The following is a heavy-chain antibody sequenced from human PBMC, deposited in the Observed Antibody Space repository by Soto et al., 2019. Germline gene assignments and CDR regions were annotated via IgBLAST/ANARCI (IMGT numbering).Heavy chain of an antibody. CDR1: GFTFSSYA. CDR3: AKDRNGGYGLDYFDY. D-gene: IGHD5-12*01. V-gene: IGHV3-23*01. J-gene: IGHJ4*02. CDR2: ISGSGGST. Sequence: GGSLRLSCAASGFTFSSYAMSWVRQAPGKGLEWVSAISGSGGSTYYADSVKGRFTISRDNSKNTLYLQMNSLRAEDTAVYYCAKDRNGGYGLDYFDYWGQGTLVTVSS.